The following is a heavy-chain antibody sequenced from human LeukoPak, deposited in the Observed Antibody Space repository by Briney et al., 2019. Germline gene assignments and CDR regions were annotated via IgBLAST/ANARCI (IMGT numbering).Heavy chain of an antibody. V-gene: IGHV3-21*01. CDR3: ARHLSGVTGYTYGRGIDY. J-gene: IGHJ4*02. CDR1: GFTFSSYE. Sequence: GGSLRLSCAASGFTFSSYEMNWVRQAPGKGLEWVSSISSSSSYIYYADSVKGRFTISRDNAKTSLYLQMNRLRAEDTAVYYCARHLSGVTGYTYGRGIDYWGQGTLVTVSS. D-gene: IGHD5-18*01. CDR2: ISSSSSYI.